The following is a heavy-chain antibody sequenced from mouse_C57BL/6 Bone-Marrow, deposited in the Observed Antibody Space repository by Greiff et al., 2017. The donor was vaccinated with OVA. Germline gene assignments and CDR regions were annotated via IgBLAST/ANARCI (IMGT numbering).Heavy chain of an antibody. CDR2: ISSGSSTI. CDR1: GFTFSDYG. CDR3: ARPPFITTVVATENAMDY. J-gene: IGHJ4*01. Sequence: EVKLMESGGGLVKPGGSLKLSCAASGFTFSDYGMHWVRQAPEKGLEWVAYISSGSSTIYYADTVKGRFTISRDNAKNTLFLQMTSLRSEDTAMYYCARPPFITTVVATENAMDYWGQGTSVTVSS. D-gene: IGHD1-1*01. V-gene: IGHV5-17*01.